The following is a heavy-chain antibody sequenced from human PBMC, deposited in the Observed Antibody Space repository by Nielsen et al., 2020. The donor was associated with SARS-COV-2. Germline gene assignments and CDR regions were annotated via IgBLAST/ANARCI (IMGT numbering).Heavy chain of an antibody. J-gene: IGHJ3*02. CDR3: AKDGVGARYAFDI. CDR1: GFTFSSYA. Sequence: GKSLKISCAASGFTFSSYAMSWVRQAPGKGLEWVSAISGSGGSTYYADSVKGRFTISRDNSKNTLYLQMNSLRAEDTAVYYCAKDGVGARYAFDIWGQGAMVTVSS. D-gene: IGHD1-26*01. V-gene: IGHV3-23*01. CDR2: ISGSGGST.